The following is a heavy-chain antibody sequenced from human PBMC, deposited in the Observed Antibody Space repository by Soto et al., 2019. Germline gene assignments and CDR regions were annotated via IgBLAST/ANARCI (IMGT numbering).Heavy chain of an antibody. CDR2: IIPIFGTA. J-gene: IGHJ4*02. D-gene: IGHD2-2*01. CDR1: GGTFSSYA. CDR3: AREFPESYCSSTSCYVFDY. V-gene: IGHV1-69*13. Sequence: ASVKVSCKASGGTFSSYAISWVRQAPGQGLEWMGGIIPIFGTANYAQKFQGRVTITADESTSTAYMELSSLRSEDTAVYYCAREFPESYCSSTSCYVFDYWGQGTLVTVSS.